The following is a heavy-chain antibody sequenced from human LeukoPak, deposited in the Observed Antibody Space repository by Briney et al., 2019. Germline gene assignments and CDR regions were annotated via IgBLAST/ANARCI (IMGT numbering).Heavy chain of an antibody. V-gene: IGHV6-1*01. Sequence: SQTLSLTCAISGDSVSSNSAAWNWIRQSPSRGLEWLGTTYYRSKRYNDYAVSVKSRITINPDTSKSQFSLQLNSVTPEDTAVYCCARVGNYDFWSGYYTGIEWFDPWGQGTLVTVSS. CDR2: TYYRSKRYN. D-gene: IGHD3-3*01. CDR3: ARVGNYDFWSGYYTGIEWFDP. J-gene: IGHJ5*02. CDR1: GDSVSSNSAA.